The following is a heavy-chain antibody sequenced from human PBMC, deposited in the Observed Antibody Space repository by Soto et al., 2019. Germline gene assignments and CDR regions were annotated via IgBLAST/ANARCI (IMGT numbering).Heavy chain of an antibody. D-gene: IGHD5-12*01. CDR2: ISWNSGSI. Sequence: GGSLRLSCAASGFTFDDYAMHWVRQAPGKGLEWVSGISWNSGSIGYADSVKGRFTISRDNAKNSLYLQMNSLRAEDTALYYCAKDTSGYDFPSDAFDIWGQGTMVTVSS. CDR1: GFTFDDYA. CDR3: AKDTSGYDFPSDAFDI. V-gene: IGHV3-9*01. J-gene: IGHJ3*02.